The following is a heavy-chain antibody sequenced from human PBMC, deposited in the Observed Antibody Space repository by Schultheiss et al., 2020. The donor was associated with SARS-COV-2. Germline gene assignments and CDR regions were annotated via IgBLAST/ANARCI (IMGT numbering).Heavy chain of an antibody. CDR2: ISYDGSNK. V-gene: IGHV3-30-3*01. CDR1: GFTFSSYA. Sequence: GGSLRLSCAASGFTFSSYAMHWVRQAPGKGLEWVAVISYDGSNKYYADSVKGRFTISRDNSKNTLYLQMNSLRAEDTAVYYCARDLPPPYCSGGSCYSGVPWFDPWGQGTLVTVSS. J-gene: IGHJ5*02. D-gene: IGHD2-15*01. CDR3: ARDLPPPYCSGGSCYSGVPWFDP.